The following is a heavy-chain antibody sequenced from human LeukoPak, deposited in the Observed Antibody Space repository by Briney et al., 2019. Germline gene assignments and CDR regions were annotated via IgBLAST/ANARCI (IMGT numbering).Heavy chain of an antibody. CDR1: GFTFSSYG. D-gene: IGHD3-22*01. CDR3: AKEAENYYDSSGYYGY. V-gene: IGHV3-30*18. CDR2: ISYDGSNK. Sequence: GGSLRLSCAASGFTFSSYGMHWVRQAPGKGLEWVAVISYDGSNKYYADSVKGRFTISRDNSKNTLYLQMISLRAEDTAVYYCAKEAENYYDSSGYYGYWGQGTLVTVSS. J-gene: IGHJ4*02.